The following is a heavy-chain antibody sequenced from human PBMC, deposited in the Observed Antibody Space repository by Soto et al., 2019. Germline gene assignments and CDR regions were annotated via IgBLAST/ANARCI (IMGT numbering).Heavy chain of an antibody. D-gene: IGHD3-10*01. V-gene: IGHV3-23*01. Sequence: GGSLRLSCAASGFTFSSYAMSWVRQAPGKGLEWVSAISGSGGSTYYADSVKGRFTISRDNSKNTLYLQMNSLRAEDTAVYYCAKDFGLEHGYYGSGFDYWGQGTLVTVS. CDR3: AKDFGLEHGYYGSGFDY. CDR1: GFTFSSYA. CDR2: ISGSGGST. J-gene: IGHJ4*02.